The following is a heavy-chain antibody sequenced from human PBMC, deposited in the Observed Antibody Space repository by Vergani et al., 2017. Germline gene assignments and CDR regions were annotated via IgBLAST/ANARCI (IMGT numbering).Heavy chain of an antibody. V-gene: IGHV5-10-1*03. CDR1: GYSFTSYW. Sequence: EVQLVQSGAEVKKPGESLRISCKGSGYSFTSYWISWVRQMPGKGLEWMGRIDPSDSYTNYSPSFQGHVTISADKSISTAYLQWSSLKASDTAMYYCARRGLDDYGDYVSYYGMDVWGQGTTVTVSS. CDR2: IDPSDSYT. CDR3: ARRGLDDYGDYVSYYGMDV. J-gene: IGHJ6*02. D-gene: IGHD4-17*01.